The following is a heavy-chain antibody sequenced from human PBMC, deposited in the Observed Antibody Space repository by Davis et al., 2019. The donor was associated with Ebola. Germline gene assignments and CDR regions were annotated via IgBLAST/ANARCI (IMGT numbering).Heavy chain of an antibody. Sequence: AASVKVSCKASGYTFTSYYMHWVRQAPGQGLEWMGIINPSGGSTSYAQKFQGRVTMTTDTSTSTAYMELRSLRSDDTAVYYCARQYYFDGSGYSGSWFDPWGQGTLVTVSS. CDR1: GYTFTSYY. D-gene: IGHD3-22*01. CDR3: ARQYYFDGSGYSGSWFDP. J-gene: IGHJ5*02. CDR2: INPSGGST. V-gene: IGHV1-46*01.